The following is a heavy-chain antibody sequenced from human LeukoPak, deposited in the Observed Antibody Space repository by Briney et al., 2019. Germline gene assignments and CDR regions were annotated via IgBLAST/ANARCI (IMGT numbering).Heavy chain of an antibody. Sequence: ASVKVSCKASGYTFTSYGISWVRQAPGQGLEWMGWISAYNGNTNYAQKLQGRVTMTTDTSTSTAYMELRSLRSDDTAVYYCASGYCSSTSCYGGDYWRRGTLVTVSS. D-gene: IGHD2-2*01. J-gene: IGHJ4*02. CDR3: ASGYCSSTSCYGGDY. CDR1: GYTFTSYG. V-gene: IGHV1-18*01. CDR2: ISAYNGNT.